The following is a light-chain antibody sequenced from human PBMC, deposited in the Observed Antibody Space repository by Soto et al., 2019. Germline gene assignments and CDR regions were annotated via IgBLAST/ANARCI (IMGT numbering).Light chain of an antibody. Sequence: SYELTQPPSVSVSSGQTASIPCSGDKLGDKYACWYQQKPGQSPVLVIYHATKRPSGIPERFSGSNSGNTATLTISGTQAMDEADYYCQAWDSSTAVFGGGTKLTVL. CDR1: KLGDKY. CDR2: HAT. J-gene: IGLJ2*01. V-gene: IGLV3-1*01. CDR3: QAWDSSTAV.